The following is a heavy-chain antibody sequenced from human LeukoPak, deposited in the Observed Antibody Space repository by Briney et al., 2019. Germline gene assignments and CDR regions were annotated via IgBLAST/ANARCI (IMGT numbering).Heavy chain of an antibody. CDR1: GGSISSGDYY. V-gene: IGHV4-30-4*08. CDR3: ARATVTTSIWFDP. Sequence: PSQTLSLTCTVSGGSISSGDYYWSWIRQPPGKGLEWIGYIYYSGSTYYNPSLKSRVTISVDTSKNQFSLKLSSVTAVDTAVYYCARATVTTSIWFDPWGQGTLVTVSS. J-gene: IGHJ5*02. D-gene: IGHD4-17*01. CDR2: IYYSGST.